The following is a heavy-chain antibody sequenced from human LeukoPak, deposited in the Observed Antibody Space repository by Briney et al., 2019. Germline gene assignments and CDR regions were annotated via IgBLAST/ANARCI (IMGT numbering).Heavy chain of an antibody. D-gene: IGHD2-21*02. CDR2: IRYDGSNK. V-gene: IGHV3-30*02. J-gene: IGHJ6*03. CDR3: AKDDIGDDALSYYYMDV. CDR1: GFTFSSYA. Sequence: GGSLRLPCAASGFTFSSYAMSWVRQAPGKGLEWVAFIRYDGSNKYYADSVKGRFTISRDNSKNTLYLQMNSLRAEDTAVYYCAKDDIGDDALSYYYMDVWGKGTTVTISS.